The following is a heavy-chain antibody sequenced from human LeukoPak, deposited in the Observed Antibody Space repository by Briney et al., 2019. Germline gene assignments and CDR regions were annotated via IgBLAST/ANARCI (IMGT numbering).Heavy chain of an antibody. CDR3: AELGITMIGGV. CDR1: GFTFSSYG. CDR2: VSGSGGST. J-gene: IGHJ6*04. D-gene: IGHD3-10*02. Sequence: GGSLRLSCAASGFTFSSYGMSWVRQAPGKGLEWVSAVSGSGGSTYYADSVKGRFTISRDNSKNSLYLQMNSLRAEDTAVYYCAELGITMIGGVWGKGTTVTISS. V-gene: IGHV3-23*01.